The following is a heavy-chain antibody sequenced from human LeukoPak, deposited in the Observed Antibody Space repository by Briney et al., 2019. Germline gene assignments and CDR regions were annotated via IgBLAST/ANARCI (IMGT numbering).Heavy chain of an antibody. Sequence: SVKVSCKASGGTFSSYTISWVRQAPGQGLEWMGRIIPILGIANYAQKFQGRVTITADKSTSTAYMELSSLRSEDMAVYYCERAKKQGTTVTTGWFDPWGQGTLVTVSS. CDR1: GGTFSSYT. V-gene: IGHV1-69*02. J-gene: IGHJ5*02. CDR2: IIPILGIA. CDR3: ERAKKQGTTVTTGWFDP. D-gene: IGHD4-11*01.